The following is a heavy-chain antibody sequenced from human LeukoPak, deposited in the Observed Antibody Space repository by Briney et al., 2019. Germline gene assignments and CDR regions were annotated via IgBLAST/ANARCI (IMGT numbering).Heavy chain of an antibody. CDR1: GGTFSSYA. D-gene: IGHD3/OR15-3a*01. CDR3: ARGGFGLANPTLLTAGSTTPFDY. J-gene: IGHJ4*02. Sequence: GSSVKVSCKASGGTFSSYAISWVRQAPGQGLEWRGGIIPIFGIANYAQKFQGRVTITTDESTSTAYMELSSLRSEDTAVYYCARGGFGLANPTLLTAGSTTPFDYWGQGTLVTVSS. CDR2: IIPIFGIA. V-gene: IGHV1-69*05.